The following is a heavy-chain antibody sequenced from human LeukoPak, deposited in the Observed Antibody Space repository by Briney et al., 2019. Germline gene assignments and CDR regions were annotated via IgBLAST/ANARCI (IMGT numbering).Heavy chain of an antibody. V-gene: IGHV3-13*04. CDR3: ARERQQLVFWFDP. CDR1: GFTFSSYD. D-gene: IGHD6-13*01. J-gene: IGHJ5*02. CDR2: IGIAGDT. Sequence: PGGSLRLSCAASGFTFSSYDMHWDRQVTGKRLEWVSAIGIAGDTYYLDSVKGRFTISRENAKNSLYLQMNSLRAGDTAVYYCARERQQLVFWFDPWGQGTLVTVSS.